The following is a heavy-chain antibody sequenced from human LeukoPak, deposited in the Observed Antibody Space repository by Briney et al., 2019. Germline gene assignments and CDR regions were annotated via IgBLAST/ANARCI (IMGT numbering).Heavy chain of an antibody. Sequence: SETLSLTCTVSGGSISSYYWSWIRQPAGKGLEWIGRIYTSGSTNYNPSLKSRVTISVDKSKNQFSLKLSSVTAADTAVYYCARSIAVAFDYWSQGTLVTVSS. D-gene: IGHD6-19*01. V-gene: IGHV4-4*07. CDR2: IYTSGST. CDR1: GGSISSYY. J-gene: IGHJ4*02. CDR3: ARSIAVAFDY.